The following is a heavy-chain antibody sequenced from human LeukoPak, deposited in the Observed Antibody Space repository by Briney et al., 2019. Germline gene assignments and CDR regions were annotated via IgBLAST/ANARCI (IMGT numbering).Heavy chain of an antibody. CDR2: INPSGGST. Sequence: ASVKVSCKASGYTSTSYYMHWVRQAPGQGLEWMGIINPSGGSTSYAQKFQGRVTMTRDTSTSTVYMELSSLRSEDTAVYYCARDRTDYYDSSGYHDYWGQGTLVTVSS. CDR1: GYTSTSYY. V-gene: IGHV1-46*01. J-gene: IGHJ4*02. CDR3: ARDRTDYYDSSGYHDY. D-gene: IGHD3-22*01.